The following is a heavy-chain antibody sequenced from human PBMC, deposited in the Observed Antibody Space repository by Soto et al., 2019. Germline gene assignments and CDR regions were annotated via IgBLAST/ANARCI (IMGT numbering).Heavy chain of an antibody. CDR1: GGTFSSYT. V-gene: IGHV1-69*08. D-gene: IGHD2-15*01. J-gene: IGHJ4*02. CDR2: IIPILGIA. Sequence: QVQLVQSGAEVKKPGSSVKVSCKASGGTFSSYTISWVRQAPGQGLEWMGRIIPILGIANYAQKFQGRVTIXAGXSTSTAYMELSSLRSEDTAVYYCAGDPGPSGPWGYWGQGTLVTVSS. CDR3: AGDPGPSGPWGY.